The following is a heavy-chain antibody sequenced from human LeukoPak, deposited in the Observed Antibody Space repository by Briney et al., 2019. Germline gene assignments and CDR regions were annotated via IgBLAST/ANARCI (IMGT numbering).Heavy chain of an antibody. D-gene: IGHD6-13*01. V-gene: IGHV4-38-2*02. CDR2: IYHSGST. J-gene: IGHJ3*02. Sequence: PSETLSLTCTVSGYSISSGYYWGWIRQPPGKGLEWIGSIYHSGSTYYNPSLKSRVTISVDTSKNQFSLKLSSVTAADTAVYYCARRAAAVIDAFDIWGQGTMVTVSS. CDR3: ARRAAAVIDAFDI. CDR1: GYSISSGYY.